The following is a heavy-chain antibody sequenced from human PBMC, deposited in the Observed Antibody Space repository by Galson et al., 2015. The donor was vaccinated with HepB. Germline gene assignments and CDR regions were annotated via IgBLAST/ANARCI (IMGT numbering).Heavy chain of an antibody. CDR2: INPSGGST. Sequence: SVKVSCKASGYTFTSYYMHWVRQAPGQGLEWMGIINPSGGSTSYAQKFQDRVTMTRDTSTSTVYMELSSLRSEDTAVYYCARGGVGYYYDSSGYYPFPGYWGQGTLVTVSS. CDR1: GYTFTSYY. V-gene: IGHV1-46*01. CDR3: ARGGVGYYYDSSGYYPFPGY. D-gene: IGHD3-22*01. J-gene: IGHJ4*02.